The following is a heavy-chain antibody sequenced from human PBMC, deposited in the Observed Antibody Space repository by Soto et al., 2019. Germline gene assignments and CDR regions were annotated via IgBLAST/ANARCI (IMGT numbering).Heavy chain of an antibody. D-gene: IGHD6-6*01. CDR1: GGSISSYY. J-gene: IGHJ6*02. CDR3: ARGGAEYSSSFWAPMGMDV. V-gene: IGHV4-59*01. CDR2: IYYSGST. Sequence: KPSETLSLTCTVSGGSISSYYWSWIRQPPGKGLEWIGYIYYSGSTNYNPSLKSRVTISVDTSKNQFSLKLSSVTAADTAVYYCARGGAEYSSSFWAPMGMDVWGQGTTVTVSS.